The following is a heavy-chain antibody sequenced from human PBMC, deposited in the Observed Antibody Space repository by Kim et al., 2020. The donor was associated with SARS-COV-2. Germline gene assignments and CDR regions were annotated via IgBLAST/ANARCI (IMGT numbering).Heavy chain of an antibody. D-gene: IGHD1-26*01. CDR2: INHSGST. CDR1: GGSFSGYY. J-gene: IGHJ6*02. CDR3: AGGYGGAWERLGWGSASRMDV. V-gene: IGHV4-34*01. Sequence: SETLSLTCAVYGGSFSGYYWSWIRQPPGKGLEWIGEINHSGSTNYNPSLKSRVTISVDTSKNQFSLKLSSVTAADTAVYYCAGGYGGAWERLGWGSASRMDVWGQGTTVTVSS.